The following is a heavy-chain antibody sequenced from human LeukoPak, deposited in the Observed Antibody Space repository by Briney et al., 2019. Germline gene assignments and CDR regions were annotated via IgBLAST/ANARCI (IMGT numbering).Heavy chain of an antibody. J-gene: IGHJ4*02. CDR3: ARDPSGYFNY. Sequence: SETLSLTCTVSGGSVSSGNYYWSWIRQPPGKGLEWIGYIYNSGSTNFNPSLKSRVTISVDTSKNQFSLKLSSMTAADTAVYYCARDPSGYFNYWGQGTLATVSS. CDR1: GGSVSSGNYY. CDR2: IYNSGST. V-gene: IGHV4-61*01. D-gene: IGHD3-22*01.